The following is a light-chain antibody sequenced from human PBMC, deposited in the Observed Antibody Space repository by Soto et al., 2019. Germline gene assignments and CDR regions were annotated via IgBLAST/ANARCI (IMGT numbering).Light chain of an antibody. V-gene: IGKV3-20*01. CDR1: QSVTNNY. CDR2: GAA. J-gene: IGKJ2*01. Sequence: EIVLTQSPGTLSLSPGERATLSCRASQSVTNNYLAWYQHKPGQAPRCLIYGAAIRSTGIPDRFSGSGSGTDFTLTISRLEPEDFAVYYCQQYCTSLTFGQGTKLEIK. CDR3: QQYCTSLT.